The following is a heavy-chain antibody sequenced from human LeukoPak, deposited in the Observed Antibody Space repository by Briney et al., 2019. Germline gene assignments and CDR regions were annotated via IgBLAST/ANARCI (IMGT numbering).Heavy chain of an antibody. CDR2: IYSSGST. Sequence: SETLSLTCTVSGGSISSYYWSWIRQPAGKALEWIGRIYSSGSTNCNPSLKSRVTMSVDTSKNQFSLKLSSVTVADTAVYYCAREGRYGDYEGYWGQGTLVTVSS. D-gene: IGHD4-17*01. J-gene: IGHJ4*02. CDR3: AREGRYGDYEGY. V-gene: IGHV4-4*07. CDR1: GGSISSYY.